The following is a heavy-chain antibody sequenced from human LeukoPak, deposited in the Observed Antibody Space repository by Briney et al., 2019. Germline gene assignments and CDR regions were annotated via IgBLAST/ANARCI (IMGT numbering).Heavy chain of an antibody. CDR1: GFTFISYS. CDR2: ISSSSSYI. CDR3: ARDHYYGSGSYSV. Sequence: GSLRLSCAASGFTFISYSMNWVRRAPGKGLEWVSSISSSSSYIYYADSVKGRFTISRDNAKNSLYLQMNSLRAEDTAVYYCARDHYYGSGSYSVWGQGTLVTVSS. D-gene: IGHD3-10*01. J-gene: IGHJ4*02. V-gene: IGHV3-21*01.